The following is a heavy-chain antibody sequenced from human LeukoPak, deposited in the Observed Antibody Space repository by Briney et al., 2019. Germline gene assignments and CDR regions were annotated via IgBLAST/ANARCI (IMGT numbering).Heavy chain of an antibody. CDR3: ARDSGRLRFLEWSFDY. D-gene: IGHD3-3*01. CDR2: ISYDGSNK. Sequence: GGSLRLSCAASGFTFSSYAMHWVRQAPGRGLEWVAVISYDGSNKYYADSVKGRFTISRDNSKNTLYLQMNSLRAEDTAVYYCARDSGRLRFLEWSFDYWGQGTLVTVSS. CDR1: GFTFSSYA. J-gene: IGHJ4*02. V-gene: IGHV3-30-3*01.